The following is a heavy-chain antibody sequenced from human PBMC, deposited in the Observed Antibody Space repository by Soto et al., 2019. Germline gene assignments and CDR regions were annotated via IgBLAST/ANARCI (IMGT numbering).Heavy chain of an antibody. D-gene: IGHD3-22*01. CDR3: ARVRYYYDSSGYYPNNYYYYGMDV. J-gene: IGHJ6*02. Sequence: QVQLVQSGAEVKQPGSSVKVACKASGGTFSSYAISWVRQAPGQGLEWLGGIIPIFGTANYAQKFQGRVTITADESASTAYMELRSLRSEETAVYYCARVRYYYDSSGYYPNNYYYYGMDVWGQGTTVTVSS. V-gene: IGHV1-69*01. CDR2: IIPIFGTA. CDR1: GGTFSSYA.